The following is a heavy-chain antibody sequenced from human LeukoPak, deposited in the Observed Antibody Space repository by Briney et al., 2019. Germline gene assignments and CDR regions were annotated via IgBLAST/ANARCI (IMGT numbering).Heavy chain of an antibody. J-gene: IGHJ4*02. Sequence: SVKVSCKASGGTFSSYAISWVRQAPGQGLEWMGGIIPIFGTANYAQKFQGRVTITADESTSTAYMELSSLRSEDTAVYYCARGVKIRTIAAGAAYYLDYWGQGTLVTVSS. V-gene: IGHV1-69*13. CDR3: ARGVKIRTIAAGAAYYLDY. CDR1: GGTFSSYA. CDR2: IIPIFGTA. D-gene: IGHD6-13*01.